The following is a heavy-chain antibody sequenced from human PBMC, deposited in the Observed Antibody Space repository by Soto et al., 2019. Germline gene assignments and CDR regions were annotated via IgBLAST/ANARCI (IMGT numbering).Heavy chain of an antibody. CDR2: IIPIFGTA. CDR3: ARDIAAANRAFDI. V-gene: IGHV1-69*01. CDR1: GGTFSSYA. D-gene: IGHD6-13*01. Sequence: QVQLVQSGAEVKKPGSSVKVSCKASGGTFSSYAISWVRQAPGQGLEWMGGIIPIFGTANYAQKFQGKVTITPDDSTSTAHMELSNLRTEDTAVYYCARDIAAANRAFDIWGQGTMVTVSS. J-gene: IGHJ3*02.